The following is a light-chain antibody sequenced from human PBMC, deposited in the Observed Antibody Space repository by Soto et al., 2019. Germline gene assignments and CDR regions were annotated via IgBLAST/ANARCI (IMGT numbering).Light chain of an antibody. Sequence: DIQITQSPSTLSASVGDRVTITCRASRSINRWLAWYQQKPGKAPKLIISDASNLENGVPSRFSGSGSGTEFTLTISSLQSDDFATYYCQQYSAYWTLGQVTKVYIK. J-gene: IGKJ1*01. CDR3: QQYSAYWT. V-gene: IGKV1-5*01. CDR1: RSINRW. CDR2: DAS.